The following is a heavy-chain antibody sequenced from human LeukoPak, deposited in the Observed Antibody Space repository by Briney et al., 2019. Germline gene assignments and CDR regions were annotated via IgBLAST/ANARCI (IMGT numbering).Heavy chain of an antibody. J-gene: IGHJ5*02. D-gene: IGHD3-10*01. CDR3: ARHIGSMVRGVPWFDP. Sequence: SETLSLTCTVSGGSISSYYWSWIRQPPGKGLEWIGDIYYSGSTNYNPSLKSRVTISVHTSKNQFSLKLSSVTAADTAVYYCARHIGSMVRGVPWFDPWGQGTLVTVSS. CDR2: IYYSGST. CDR1: GGSISSYY. V-gene: IGHV4-59*08.